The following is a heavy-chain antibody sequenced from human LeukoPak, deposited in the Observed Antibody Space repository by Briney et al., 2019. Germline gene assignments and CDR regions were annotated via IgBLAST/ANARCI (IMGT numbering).Heavy chain of an antibody. CDR2: IYSGGNK. Sequence: GGSLRLSCAASGFTVSSNYMSWVRQTPGKGLEWVSIIYSGGNKHYADSVKGRFTISRDNSKNTLYLQMNSLRAEDTAVYYCARGEDYWGQGTLVTVSS. CDR1: GFTVSSNY. CDR3: ARGEDY. V-gene: IGHV3-53*01. J-gene: IGHJ4*02.